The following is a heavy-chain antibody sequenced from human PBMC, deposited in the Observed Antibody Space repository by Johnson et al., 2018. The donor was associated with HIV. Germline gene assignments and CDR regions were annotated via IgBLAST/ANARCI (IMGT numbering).Heavy chain of an antibody. Sequence: TFDDYDMSWVRQAPGKGLEWVSGIHWNGGSTGYADSVKGRFTISRDNAKNSLYLQMNSLRAEDTALYYCAKERDWDDAFDIWGQGTMVTVSS. CDR1: TFDDYD. CDR2: IHWNGGST. D-gene: IGHD3-9*01. J-gene: IGHJ3*02. CDR3: AKERDWDDAFDI. V-gene: IGHV3-20*03.